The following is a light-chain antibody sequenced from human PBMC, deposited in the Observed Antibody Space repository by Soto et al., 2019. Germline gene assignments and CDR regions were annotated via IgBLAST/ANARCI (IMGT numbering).Light chain of an antibody. Sequence: QSALTQPASVSGSPGQSNTISCTGTSSDVGTYNYVSWYQQHAGKVPKLMIYDVSNRPSGVSDRFSGSKSGNTASLTISGLQAEDEADYYCTSYTSSSTLVFGGGTKVTVL. CDR2: DVS. V-gene: IGLV2-14*01. CDR1: SSDVGTYNY. CDR3: TSYTSSSTLV. J-gene: IGLJ2*01.